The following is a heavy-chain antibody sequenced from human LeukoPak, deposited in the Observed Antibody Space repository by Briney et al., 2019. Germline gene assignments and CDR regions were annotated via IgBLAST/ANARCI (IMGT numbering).Heavy chain of an antibody. J-gene: IGHJ3*02. CDR2: ITSTGTYT. CDR3: ARASWWLFEDDAFDI. CDR1: GFTFSGYN. V-gene: IGHV3-21*01. D-gene: IGHD3-22*01. Sequence: PGGSLRLSCAASGFTFSGYNMNWVRQAPGKGLEWVSSITSTGTYTFYADSVKGRFTISRDNSKNTLYLQMNSLRAEDTAVYYCARASWWLFEDDAFDIWGQGTMVTVSS.